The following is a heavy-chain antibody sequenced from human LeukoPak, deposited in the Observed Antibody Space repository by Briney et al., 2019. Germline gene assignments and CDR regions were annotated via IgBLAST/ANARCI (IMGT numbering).Heavy chain of an antibody. CDR1: GGSISSSSYY. J-gene: IGHJ5*02. D-gene: IGHD2-15*01. V-gene: IGHV4-39*07. CDR3: ARRGYSWFDP. Sequence: PSETLSLTCIVSGGSISSSSYYWGWIRQPPGKGLEWIGSIYYSGSTYYNPSLKSRVTISVDTSKNQFSLKLSSVTAADTAVYYCARRGYSWFDPWGQGTLVTVSS. CDR2: IYYSGST.